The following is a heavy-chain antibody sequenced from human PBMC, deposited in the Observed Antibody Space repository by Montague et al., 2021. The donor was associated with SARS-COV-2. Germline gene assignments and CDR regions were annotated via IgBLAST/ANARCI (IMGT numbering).Heavy chain of an antibody. CDR3: AREGSLGFEILIGLRHYYSGMDA. CDR1: GGSISSSSYY. CDR2: IYYSGSS. Sequence: SETLSLTCTVSGGSISSSSYYWGWIRQPPGKGLEWIGSIYYSGSSNYNPSLKSRVTISVDTSKNPFSLRLISVTAADTSVYYCAREGSLGFEILIGLRHYYSGMDAWGQGTTVTVSS. D-gene: IGHD3-9*01. V-gene: IGHV4-39*07. J-gene: IGHJ6*02.